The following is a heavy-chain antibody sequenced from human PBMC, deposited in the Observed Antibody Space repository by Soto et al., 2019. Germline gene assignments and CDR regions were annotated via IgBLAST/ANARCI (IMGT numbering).Heavy chain of an antibody. Sequence: QVQLVQSGAEVKKPGASVKVSCKASGYTFTSYGISWVRQAPGQGLEWMGWISAYNGNTNYAQKLQGRVTMTTDTATSTAYMELRSLRSDDTAVYYCARDAYYDFPNYYYYGMDVWGQGTTVTVSS. D-gene: IGHD3-3*01. CDR3: ARDAYYDFPNYYYYGMDV. CDR1: GYTFTSYG. V-gene: IGHV1-18*01. J-gene: IGHJ6*02. CDR2: ISAYNGNT.